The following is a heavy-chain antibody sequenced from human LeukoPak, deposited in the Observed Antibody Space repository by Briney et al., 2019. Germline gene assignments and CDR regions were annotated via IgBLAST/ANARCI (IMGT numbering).Heavy chain of an antibody. Sequence: GGSLRLSCAASRFSFSTYEMNWVPQAPGKGLEWVSYISGSGSTTYYAESVKGRFTISRDNAKNSLYLQMNSLRAEDAAVYYCARVTTVVTLFDYWVQGTLVTVSS. CDR1: RFSFSTYE. J-gene: IGHJ4*02. CDR3: ARVTTVVTLFDY. V-gene: IGHV3-48*03. CDR2: ISGSGSTT. D-gene: IGHD4-23*01.